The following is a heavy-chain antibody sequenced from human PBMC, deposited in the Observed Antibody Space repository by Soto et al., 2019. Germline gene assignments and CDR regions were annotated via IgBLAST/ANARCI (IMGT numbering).Heavy chain of an antibody. CDR1: GFTFSSYG. V-gene: IGHV3-30*18. CDR3: AKAPNPDFMGATELWDGY. CDR2: ISYDGSNK. Sequence: QVQLVESGGGVVQPGRSLRLSCAASGFTFSSYGMHWVRQAPGKGLEWVAVISYDGSNKYYADSVKGRFTISRDNSKNTLYLQMNSLRAEDTAVYYCAKAPNPDFMGATELWDGYWGQGTLVTVSS. J-gene: IGHJ4*02. D-gene: IGHD1-26*01.